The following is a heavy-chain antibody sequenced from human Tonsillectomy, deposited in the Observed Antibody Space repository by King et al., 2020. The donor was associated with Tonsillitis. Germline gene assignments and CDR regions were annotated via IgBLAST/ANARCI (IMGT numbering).Heavy chain of an antibody. CDR2: MYYSGSP. CDR1: GGSVISSSFY. CDR3: ARRNRHIVWDR. J-gene: IGHJ4*02. Sequence: LQLQESGPGLVKPSETLSLTCTVSGGSVISSSFYWGWIRQPPGKGLEWIGDMYYSGSPHYNMSLKSRVTMSADTSKNQLSLKLNSVTAADTAVYYCARRNRHIVWDRWGQGTLVIVSS. D-gene: IGHD3-16*01. V-gene: IGHV4-39*01.